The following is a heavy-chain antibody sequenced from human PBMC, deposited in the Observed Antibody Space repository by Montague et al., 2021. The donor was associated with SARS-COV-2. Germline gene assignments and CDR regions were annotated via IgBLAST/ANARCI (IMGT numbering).Heavy chain of an antibody. CDR1: GFPFNTYT. CDR2: IFGSGAGT. Sequence: SLRLSCAASGFPFNTYTMTWVRQAPGKGLEWVSSIFGSGAGTYYADSVXGLVTISRDNSKNTLYLQLHSLRADDTAVYYCAKNGGSGSLVHWYFDLWGRGTPVAVSS. CDR3: AKNGGSGSLVHWYFDL. D-gene: IGHD3-16*01. J-gene: IGHJ2*01. V-gene: IGHV3-23*01.